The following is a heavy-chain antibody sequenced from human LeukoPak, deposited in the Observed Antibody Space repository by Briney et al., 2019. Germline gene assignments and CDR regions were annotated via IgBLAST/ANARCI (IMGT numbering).Heavy chain of an antibody. V-gene: IGHV3-30*03. D-gene: IGHD4-17*01. CDR1: GFTFSSYG. J-gene: IGHJ6*03. Sequence: PGGSLRLSCAAPGFTFSSYGMHWVRQAPGKGLEWVAVISYDGSNKYYADSVKGRFTISRDNSKNTLYLQMNSLRAEDTAVYYCARDAAVTTYYYMDVWGKGTTVTVSS. CDR2: ISYDGSNK. CDR3: ARDAAVTTYYYMDV.